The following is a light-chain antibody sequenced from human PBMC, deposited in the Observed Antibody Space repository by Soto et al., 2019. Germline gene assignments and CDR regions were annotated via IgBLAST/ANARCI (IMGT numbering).Light chain of an antibody. V-gene: IGLV2-14*01. CDR2: EVS. Sequence: SALTQPASVSGSPGQSITISCTGTSSDVGGYDFVSWYQQHPGKAPKLMIYEVSNWPSGVSNRFSGSKSGNTASLTISGLQAEDEADYYCSSYTSSSTVVFGGGTKLTVL. CDR3: SSYTSSSTVV. J-gene: IGLJ2*01. CDR1: SSDVGGYDF.